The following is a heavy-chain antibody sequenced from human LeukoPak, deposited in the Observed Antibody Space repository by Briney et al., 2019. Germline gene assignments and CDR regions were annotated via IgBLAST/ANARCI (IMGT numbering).Heavy chain of an antibody. CDR1: GFTFSSYW. D-gene: IGHD3-10*01. Sequence: GGSLRLSCTASGFTFSSYWMHWIRQAPGKGLVWVPHIKSDGSGINYADSVKGRFTISRDNAKNTLYLQMNSLRAEDTAVYYCTSGSYYNDYWGQGTLVTVSS. CDR3: TSGSYYNDY. CDR2: IKSDGSGI. J-gene: IGHJ4*02. V-gene: IGHV3-74*01.